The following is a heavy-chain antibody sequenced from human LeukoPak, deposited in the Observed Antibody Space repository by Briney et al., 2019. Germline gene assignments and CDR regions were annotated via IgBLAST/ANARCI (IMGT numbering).Heavy chain of an antibody. V-gene: IGHV3-23*01. CDR3: AKIQYRSGGGAIDA. J-gene: IGHJ5*02. CDR1: GFTLKDTA. CDR2: ISSTGST. D-gene: IGHD2-15*01. Sequence: GGSLRLSCSASGFTLKDTAMCWVRQAPGKGLDWVSTISSTGSTYDAESVKGRFTLSRDTLKNTLYLKMNSLRADDTAIYYCAKIQYRSGGGAIDAWGQGTVVSVSS.